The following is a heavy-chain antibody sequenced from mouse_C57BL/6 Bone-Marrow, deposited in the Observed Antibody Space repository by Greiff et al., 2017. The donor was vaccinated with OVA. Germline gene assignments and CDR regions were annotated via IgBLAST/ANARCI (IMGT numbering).Heavy chain of an antibody. D-gene: IGHD2-4*01. J-gene: IGHJ3*01. CDR3: ARDDYDKGTWFAY. CDR2: IDPSDSYT. CDR1: GCTFTSYW. Sequence: VQLQQPGAELVMPGASVKLSCKASGCTFTSYWMHWVKQRPGQGLEWIGEIDPSDSYTKYNQKFKGKSTLTVDKSTSTAYMQLSSLTSEDSAVYYCARDDYDKGTWFAYWGQGTLVTVSA. V-gene: IGHV1-69*01.